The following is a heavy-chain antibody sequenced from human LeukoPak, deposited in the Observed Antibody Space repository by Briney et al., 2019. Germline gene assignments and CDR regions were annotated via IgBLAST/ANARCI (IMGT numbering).Heavy chain of an antibody. CDR2: ISGSSSYI. CDR1: GFTFSSYS. D-gene: IGHD1-1*01. V-gene: IGHV3-21*01. Sequence: PGGSLRLSCAASGFTFSSYSMNWVRQAPGKGLEWVSSISGSSSYIYYADSVKGRFTISRDNAKNSLYLQMHSLRAEDTAVYYCTKDTTGPNDYWGQGTLVTVSS. CDR3: TKDTTGPNDY. J-gene: IGHJ4*02.